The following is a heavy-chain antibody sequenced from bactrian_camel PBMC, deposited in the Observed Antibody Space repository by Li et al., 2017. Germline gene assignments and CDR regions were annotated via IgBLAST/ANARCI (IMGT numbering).Heavy chain of an antibody. Sequence: HVQLVESGGGSVQAGGSLRHSCAASEYSFSSNCMGWFRQASGKEREGVASMMSDGSRICADSVKGRFTISKDNAKNTLYLQMNSLKPEDTAMYYCAAQVLLHCSDSLTASFPYWGQGTQVTVS. D-gene: IGHD3*01. CDR1: EYSFSSNC. J-gene: IGHJ4*01. V-gene: IGHV3S53*01. CDR2: MMSDGSR. CDR3: AAQVLLHCSDSLTASFPY.